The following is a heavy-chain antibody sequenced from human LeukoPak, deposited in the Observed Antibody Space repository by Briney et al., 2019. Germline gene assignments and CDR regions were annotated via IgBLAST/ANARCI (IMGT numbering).Heavy chain of an antibody. V-gene: IGHV3-48*03. J-gene: IGHJ6*02. CDR1: GFTFSSYE. Sequence: PGGSLRLSCAASGFTFSSYEMNWVRQAPGKGLEWVSYISSSGSNIYYADSVKGRFTISRDNAKNSLYLQMNSLRAEDTAVYYCARAHAYGSGSYYFPAAETYYYYYGMDVWGQGTTVTVSS. D-gene: IGHD3-10*01. CDR3: ARAHAYGSGSYYFPAAETYYYYYGMDV. CDR2: ISSSGSNI.